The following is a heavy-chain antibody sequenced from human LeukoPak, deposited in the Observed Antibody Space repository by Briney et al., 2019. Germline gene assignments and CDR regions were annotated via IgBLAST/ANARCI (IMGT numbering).Heavy chain of an antibody. CDR2: ISGSGGST. Sequence: PGGSLRLSCAASGFTFSSYAMSLVRQAPGKGLEWVSAISGSGGSTYYADSVKGRFTISRDNSKNMLYLQMNSLRAEDTAVYYCATGAGWPSFFFDYWGQGTLVTVSS. CDR3: ATGAGWPSFFFDY. J-gene: IGHJ4*02. CDR1: GFTFSSYA. V-gene: IGHV3-23*01. D-gene: IGHD3-3*02.